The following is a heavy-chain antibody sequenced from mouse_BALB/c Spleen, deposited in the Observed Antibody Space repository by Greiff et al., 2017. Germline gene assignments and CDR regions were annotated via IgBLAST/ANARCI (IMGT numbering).Heavy chain of an antibody. Sequence: EVNVVESGGGLVQPGGSLKLSCAASGFTFSSYGMSWVRQTPDKRLELVATINSNGGSTYYPDSVKGRFTISRDNAKNTLYLQMSSLKSEDTAMYYCARGGHVSWFAYWGQGTLVTVSA. D-gene: IGHD3-1*01. CDR1: GFTFSSYG. J-gene: IGHJ3*01. CDR3: ARGGHVSWFAY. CDR2: INSNGGST. V-gene: IGHV5-6-3*01.